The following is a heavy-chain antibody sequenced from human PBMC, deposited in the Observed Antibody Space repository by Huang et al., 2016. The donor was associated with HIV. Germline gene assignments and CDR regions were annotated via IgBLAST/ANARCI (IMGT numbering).Heavy chain of an antibody. V-gene: IGHV7-4-1*02. D-gene: IGHD3-9*01. CDR1: GYTFTTYS. Sequence: QVQLVQSGSELRKPGASVKVSCKASGYTFTTYSLIWVRQAPGQGLEWMGWINTKTGKPTYAQGFTGRFVFSLVTTVNTAYLQISSLKTDDTAKYFCARYRLTGTFLDSWGQGTQVTVSS. CDR3: ARYRLTGTFLDS. J-gene: IGHJ4*02. CDR2: INTKTGKP.